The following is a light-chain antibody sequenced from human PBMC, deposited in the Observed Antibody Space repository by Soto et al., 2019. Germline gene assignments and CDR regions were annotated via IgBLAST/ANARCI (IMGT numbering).Light chain of an antibody. J-gene: IGKJ2*01. CDR1: QRVNNY. Sequence: DIQMTQSPSSLSASVGDRVTNTCRASQRVNNYLNWYQQKPGQAPKVLIYAASSLRSGVPSRFSGSGSGTDFTHTISSLQPEDFATYYCQQTYNTPTTFGQGTNLEIE. V-gene: IGKV1-39*01. CDR3: QQTYNTPTT. CDR2: AAS.